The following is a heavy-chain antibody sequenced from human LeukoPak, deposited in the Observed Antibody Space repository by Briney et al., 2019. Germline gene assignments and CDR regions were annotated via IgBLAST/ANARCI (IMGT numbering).Heavy chain of an antibody. V-gene: IGHV1-8*01. CDR1: GYTFINYD. CDR2: LNPNNGNT. CDR3: ARVRFGELYQMDV. J-gene: IGHJ6*04. D-gene: IGHD3-10*01. Sequence: ASVRVSCKASGYTFINYDINWVRQATGQGLEWLGWLNPNNGNTGYARKFQGRVTMTRDISISTAYMEVSSLTSEDTAVYYCARVRFGELYQMDVWGKGTTVTVSS.